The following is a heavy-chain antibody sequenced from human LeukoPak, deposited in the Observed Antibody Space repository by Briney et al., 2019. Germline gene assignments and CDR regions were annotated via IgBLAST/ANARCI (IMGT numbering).Heavy chain of an antibody. V-gene: IGHV1-2*02. CDR3: AREDYYDSSGYYRYFDY. CDR1: GYTFTGYY. J-gene: IGHJ4*02. Sequence: GASVKVSCKASGYTFTGYYMHWVRQAPGQGLEWMGWINPNSGGTNYAQKFQGRVTMTRDTSISTAYMELSRLRSDDTAVYYCAREDYYDSSGYYRYFDYWGQGTLVTVSS. CDR2: INPNSGGT. D-gene: IGHD3-22*01.